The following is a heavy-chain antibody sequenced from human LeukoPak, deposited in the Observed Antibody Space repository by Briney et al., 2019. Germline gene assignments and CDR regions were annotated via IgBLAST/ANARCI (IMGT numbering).Heavy chain of an antibody. J-gene: IGHJ2*01. CDR2: FDPEDGET. D-gene: IGHD1-26*01. Sequence: GASVKVSCKVSGYTLTELSMHWVRQAPGEGLEWMGGFDPEDGETIYTQKFQGRVTMTEDTSTDTAYMELNSLRSEDTAVYYCATLGVQWELLGWYFDLWGRGTLVTVSS. CDR3: ATLGVQWELLGWYFDL. V-gene: IGHV1-24*01. CDR1: GYTLTELS.